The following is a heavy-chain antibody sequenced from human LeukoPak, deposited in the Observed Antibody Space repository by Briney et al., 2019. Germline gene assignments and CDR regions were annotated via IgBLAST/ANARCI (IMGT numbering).Heavy chain of an antibody. CDR1: GGSISNYY. V-gene: IGHV4-59*08. CDR3: ARHLKIVVSGTVAFDI. D-gene: IGHD3-22*01. CDR2: VDDTGST. J-gene: IGHJ3*02. Sequence: SETLSLTCTVSGGSISNYYWSWIRKPPGKGLEWIGYVDDTGSTNYNLSLKTRVSISEDTTNNQFSLNLSSVTAADTAVYYCARHLKIVVSGTVAFDIWGQGTMVTVSS.